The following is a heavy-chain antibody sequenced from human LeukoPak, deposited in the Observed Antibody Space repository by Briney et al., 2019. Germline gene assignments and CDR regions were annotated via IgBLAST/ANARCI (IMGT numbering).Heavy chain of an antibody. Sequence: ASVKVSCKASGYTFTGYYMHWVRQAPGQGLEWTGWINPNSGDTNYAQKFQGRVTMTRDTSISTAYMELSRLTSDDTAVYYCARGNFYDNKGYSPELRYWGQGTLVTVSS. V-gene: IGHV1-2*02. CDR2: INPNSGDT. CDR1: GYTFTGYY. J-gene: IGHJ4*02. D-gene: IGHD3-10*01. CDR3: ARGNFYDNKGYSPELRY.